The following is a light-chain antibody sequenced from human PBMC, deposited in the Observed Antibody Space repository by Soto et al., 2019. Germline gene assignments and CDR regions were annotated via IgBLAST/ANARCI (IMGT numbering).Light chain of an antibody. CDR2: GAS. CDR1: QSVSSSY. V-gene: IGKV3-20*01. CDR3: QHYGSSRT. J-gene: IGKJ1*01. Sequence: EIVLTQSPGTLSLSPGERATLSCRASQSVSSSYLAWYQQKPGQAPRLLIYGASSRATGIPDRFSGIGSGTDFTLTISRLQPEDFAVYYCQHYGSSRTFGQGTKVDIK.